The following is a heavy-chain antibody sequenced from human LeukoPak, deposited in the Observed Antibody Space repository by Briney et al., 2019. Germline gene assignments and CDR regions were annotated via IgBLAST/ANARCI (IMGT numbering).Heavy chain of an antibody. Sequence: GRSLRLSCAASGFTFSSYTMHWVRQAPGKGLEWAAVISYDGSNKYYADSVKGRFTISRDNSKNTLYLQMNSLRAEDTAMYYCARDKYDYGDLPDAFDIWGQGTMVTVSS. CDR3: ARDKYDYGDLPDAFDI. CDR2: ISYDGSNK. CDR1: GFTFSSYT. V-gene: IGHV3-30*01. D-gene: IGHD4-17*01. J-gene: IGHJ3*02.